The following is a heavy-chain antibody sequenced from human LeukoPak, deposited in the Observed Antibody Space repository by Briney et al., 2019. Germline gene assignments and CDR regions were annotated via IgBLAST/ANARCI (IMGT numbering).Heavy chain of an antibody. Sequence: GASVKVSCKASGYTFTSFGINWVRQAPGQGLEWIGWISAYNGYTNYAQELQGRVTVTTDTSTSTAYMGLGSLRSDDTAVYYCARVVIPLYSSSRFDYWGQGTLVTVSS. J-gene: IGHJ4*02. CDR3: ARVVIPLYSSSRFDY. D-gene: IGHD6-13*01. V-gene: IGHV1-18*01. CDR1: GYTFTSFG. CDR2: ISAYNGYT.